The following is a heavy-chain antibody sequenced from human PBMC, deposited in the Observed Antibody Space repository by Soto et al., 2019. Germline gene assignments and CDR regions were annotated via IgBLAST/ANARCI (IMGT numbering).Heavy chain of an antibody. CDR2: RIPVYRTL. CDR1: GGSFGNSA. CDR3: ATGVIWIGYFTVDS. V-gene: IGHV1-69*13. J-gene: IGHJ4*02. D-gene: IGHD3-3*01. Sequence: ASVKVSCKASGGSFGNSAINWVRQTPGQGLEWLGGRIPVYRTLNYAQKFQGRVTITADESTGTAYMTLSSLASDDTAVYYCATGVIWIGYFTVDSWGQGTRVTI.